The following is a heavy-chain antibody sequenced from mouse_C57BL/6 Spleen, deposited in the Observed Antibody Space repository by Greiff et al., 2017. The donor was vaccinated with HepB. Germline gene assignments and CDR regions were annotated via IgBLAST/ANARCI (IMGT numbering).Heavy chain of an antibody. D-gene: IGHD1-1*01. J-gene: IGHJ4*01. Sequence: EVKLVESGGGLVQPGGSLSLSCAASGFTFTDYYMSWVRQPPGKALEWLGFIRNKANGYTTEYSASVKGRFTISRDNSQSILYLQMNALRAEDSATYYCARSTVVAHMDYWGQGTSVTVSS. CDR1: GFTFTDYY. CDR2: IRNKANGYTT. CDR3: ARSTVVAHMDY. V-gene: IGHV7-3*01.